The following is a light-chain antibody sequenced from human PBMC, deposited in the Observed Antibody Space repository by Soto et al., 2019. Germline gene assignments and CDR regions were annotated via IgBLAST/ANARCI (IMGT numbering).Light chain of an antibody. CDR2: GAA. V-gene: IGKV1-39*01. J-gene: IGKJ1*01. Sequence: DIQMTQSPSTLSVSVGERVTITCRASQSIRTYLNWYQQKPGKAAKFLIYGAATLQSVVPSWFSGSGSGTDFTLTISSLQHEYFATYYWQQSYCNPLTFGQGTKVEIK. CDR1: QSIRTY. CDR3: QQSYCNPLT.